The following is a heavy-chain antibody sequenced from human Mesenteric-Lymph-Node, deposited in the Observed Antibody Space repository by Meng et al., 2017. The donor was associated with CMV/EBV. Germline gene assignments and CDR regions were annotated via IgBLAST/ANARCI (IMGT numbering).Heavy chain of an antibody. CDR3: ARDPGWELGGVY. Sequence: GESLKISCAASGFTFSDYYMSWIRQAPGKGLEWVANIKQDGSEKYYVDSVKGRFTISRDNAKNSLYLQMNSLRAEDTAVYYCARDPGWELGGVYWGQGTLVTVSS. CDR2: IKQDGSEK. CDR1: GFTFSDYY. J-gene: IGHJ4*02. D-gene: IGHD1-26*01. V-gene: IGHV3-7*01.